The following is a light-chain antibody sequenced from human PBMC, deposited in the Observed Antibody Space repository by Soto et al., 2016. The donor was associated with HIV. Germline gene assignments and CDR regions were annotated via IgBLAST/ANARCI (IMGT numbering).Light chain of an antibody. CDR2: QDT. CDR1: KLGDFY. CDR3: QVWHTTTVV. J-gene: IGLJ2*01. V-gene: IGLV3-1*01. Sequence: SYELTQPHSVSASPGQTASITCSGNKLGDFYTSWYRQQTGQSPVLVIFQDTQRPSGIPERFSGSTSGNTATLTISGAQAMDEADYYCQVWHTTTVVFGGGTKLTVL.